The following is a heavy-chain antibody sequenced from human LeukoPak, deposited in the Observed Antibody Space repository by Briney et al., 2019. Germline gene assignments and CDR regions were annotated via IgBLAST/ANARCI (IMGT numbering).Heavy chain of an antibody. Sequence: PGGSLRLSCAASGFTLSTYWMSWVRQVPGKGLEWVANIKKDGSETYYVDSVKGRFTISRDNAKNSLYLQMNSLRAEDTAMYYCAKGRYSGTTYYFDYWGQGTLVTVSS. V-gene: IGHV3-7*03. J-gene: IGHJ4*02. CDR2: IKKDGSET. D-gene: IGHD5-12*01. CDR3: AKGRYSGTTYYFDY. CDR1: GFTLSTYW.